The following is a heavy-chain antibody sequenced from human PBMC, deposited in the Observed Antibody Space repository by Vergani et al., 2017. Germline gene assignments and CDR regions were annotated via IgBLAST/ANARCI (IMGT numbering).Heavy chain of an antibody. J-gene: IGHJ5*02. V-gene: IGHV4-34*01. CDR1: GGSFSGYY. D-gene: IGHD3-10*01. CDR3: ARMVRGASSWFDP. Sequence: QVQLQQWGAGLLKPSETLSLTCAVYGGSFSGYYWSWIRQPPGKGLEWIGEINYSGSTNYNPSLKSRVTISVDTSKNQFSLKLSSVTAADTAVYYCARMVRGASSWFDPWGQGTLVTVSS. CDR2: INYSGST.